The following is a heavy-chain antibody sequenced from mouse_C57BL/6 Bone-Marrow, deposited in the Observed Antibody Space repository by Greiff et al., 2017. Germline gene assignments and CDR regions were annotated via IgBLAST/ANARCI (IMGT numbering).Heavy chain of an antibody. D-gene: IGHD1-1*01. CDR2: ISSGGSYT. V-gene: IGHV5-6*01. J-gene: IGHJ2*01. Sequence: EVKLMESGGDLVKPGGSLKLSCAASGFTFSSYGMSWVRQTPDKRLEWVATISSGGSYTYYPDSVKGRFTISRDNAKNTQYLQMSSLKSEDTAMYYCAGLHYYGSSYDYFDYWGQGTTLTVSS. CDR3: AGLHYYGSSYDYFDY. CDR1: GFTFSSYG.